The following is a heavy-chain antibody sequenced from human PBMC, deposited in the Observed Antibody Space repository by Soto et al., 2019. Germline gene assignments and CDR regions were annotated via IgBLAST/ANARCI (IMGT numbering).Heavy chain of an antibody. CDR1: GFSLRTSGVS. CDR3: AHGGGYDSISPSNWFDP. V-gene: IGHV2-5*02. Sequence: QITLKESGPTLVKPTQTLTLTCTFSGFSLRTSGVSVGWIRQPPGKAPEWLALIYWDDEKRYSPSLKSRLTITKDTSKNQVVLTMTNMDPVDTVTYYCAHGGGYDSISPSNWFDPWGQGNLVIVSS. CDR2: IYWDDEK. J-gene: IGHJ5*02. D-gene: IGHD3-22*01.